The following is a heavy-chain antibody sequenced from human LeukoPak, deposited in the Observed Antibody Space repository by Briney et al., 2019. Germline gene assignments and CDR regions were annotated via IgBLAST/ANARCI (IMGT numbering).Heavy chain of an antibody. D-gene: IGHD3-9*01. CDR2: IYYSGST. J-gene: IGHJ4*01. CDR1: GGSISSYY. Sequence: PSETLSLTCTVSGGSISSYYWSWIRQPPGKGLEWIGYIYYSGSTNYNPSLKSRVTISVDTSKNQFSLKLSSVTAADTAVYYCASYDILTGFDYWGHGTLVTVSS. V-gene: IGHV4-59*01. CDR3: ASYDILTGFDY.